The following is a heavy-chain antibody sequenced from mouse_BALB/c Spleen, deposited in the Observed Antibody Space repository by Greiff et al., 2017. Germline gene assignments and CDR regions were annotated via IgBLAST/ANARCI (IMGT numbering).Heavy chain of an antibody. Sequence: VKVVESGAELVKPGASVKLSCKASGYTFTSYYMYWVKQRPGQGLEWIGEINPSNGGTNFNEKFKSKATLTVDKSSSTAYMQLSSLTSEDSAVYYCTREFDYYGTAWFAYWGQGTLVTVSA. CDR3: TREFDYYGTAWFAY. V-gene: IGHV1S81*02. D-gene: IGHD1-1*01. J-gene: IGHJ3*01. CDR2: INPSNGGT. CDR1: GYTFTSYY.